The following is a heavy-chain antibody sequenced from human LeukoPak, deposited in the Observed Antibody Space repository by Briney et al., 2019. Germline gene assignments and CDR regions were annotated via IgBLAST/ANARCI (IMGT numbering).Heavy chain of an antibody. D-gene: IGHD1-26*01. Sequence: GGSLRLSCAASGFTFSYSYMNWIRQAPGNGPEGVSSISSRGDSTNYADSVKGRFTISRDNAKNSLYLQMNGLRAEDTAVYYCARESSGTYYLKQWGQGTLVTVYS. CDR3: ARESSGTYYLKQ. CDR2: ISSRGDST. CDR1: GFTFSYSY. J-gene: IGHJ4*02. V-gene: IGHV3-11*05.